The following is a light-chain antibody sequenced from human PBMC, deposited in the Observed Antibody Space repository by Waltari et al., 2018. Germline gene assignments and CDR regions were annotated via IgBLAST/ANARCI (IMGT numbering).Light chain of an antibody. J-gene: IGLJ2*01. Sequence: SSELTQDPAVYVALGQTVRNTCQGDILRKHYAGGYQQKPGQAPILTIYGKNNRPSGIPERFSSSNSGNTASLTVSGAQPEDDAEYYCSARDTSDDHLVVFGGGTRLTVL. CDR2: GKN. CDR1: ILRKHY. V-gene: IGLV3-19*01. CDR3: SARDTSDDHLVV.